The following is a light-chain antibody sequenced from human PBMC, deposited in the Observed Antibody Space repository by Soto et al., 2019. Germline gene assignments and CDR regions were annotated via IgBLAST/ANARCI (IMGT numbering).Light chain of an antibody. V-gene: IGLV4-69*01. Sequence: QSVLTRSPSASASLGASVKLTCTLSSGHSSYAIAWHQQQPEKGPRYLMKLNSDGSHSKGDGIPDRFSGSSSGAERYLTISSLQSEDEADYYCQTWGTGIWVFGVGTTLTVL. CDR2: LNSDGSH. J-gene: IGLJ3*02. CDR1: SGHSSYA. CDR3: QTWGTGIWV.